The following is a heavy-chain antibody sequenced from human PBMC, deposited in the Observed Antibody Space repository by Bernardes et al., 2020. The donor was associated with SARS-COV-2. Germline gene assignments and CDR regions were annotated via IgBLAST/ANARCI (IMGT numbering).Heavy chain of an antibody. D-gene: IGHD3-10*01. CDR2: IWNDGSNK. V-gene: IGHV3-33*01. CDR3: ARGYYGSGSYHLSPDY. CDR1: GFTFSSSG. J-gene: IGHJ4*02. Sequence: GGSLRLSCGASGFTFSSSGMHWVRQAPGKGLEWVALIWNDGSNKYYADSVKGRFTISRDNSKNTLYLQMNSLRAEDTAVYYCARGYYGSGSYHLSPDYWGQGTLVTVPS.